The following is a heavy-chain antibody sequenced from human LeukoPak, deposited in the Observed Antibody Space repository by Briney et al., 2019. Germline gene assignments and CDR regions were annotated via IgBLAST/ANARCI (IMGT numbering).Heavy chain of an antibody. CDR1: GYTLTELS. J-gene: IGHJ4*02. D-gene: IGHD2-21*02. Sequence: ASVKVSCKVSGYTLTELSMHWVRQAPGKGLEWMGGFDPEDGETIYAQKFQGRVTMTEGTSTDTAYMELSSLRSEDTAVYYCATDRLAYCGGDYKRFDYWGQGTLVTVSS. CDR3: ATDRLAYCGGDYKRFDY. V-gene: IGHV1-24*01. CDR2: FDPEDGET.